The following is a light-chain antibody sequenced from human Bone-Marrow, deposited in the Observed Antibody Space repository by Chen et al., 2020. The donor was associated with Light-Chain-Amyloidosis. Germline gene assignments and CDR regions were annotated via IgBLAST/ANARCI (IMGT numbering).Light chain of an antibody. CDR3: SSYGGSNNLL. J-gene: IGLJ2*01. Sequence: QSALTHPPSASGSPGQSVTLSCAATSSDVGGYNYVSWYQQHPGKAPKLMIYEVTKRPSGVPDRFSGSKSGNTASLTVSGLQAEDEADYYCSSYGGSNNLLFGGGTKVTVL. V-gene: IGLV2-8*01. CDR1: SSDVGGYNY. CDR2: EVT.